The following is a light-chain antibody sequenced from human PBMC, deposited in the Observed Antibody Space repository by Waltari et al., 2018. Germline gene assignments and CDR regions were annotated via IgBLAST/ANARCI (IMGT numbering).Light chain of an antibody. CDR1: QSVSSN. V-gene: IGKV3-15*01. J-gene: IGKJ2*01. CDR3: HQYDNWHT. CDR2: GAS. Sequence: EIVMTQSPATLSVSPGERATLSCRARQSVSSNLAWYQQKLGQAPRLLIYGASTRATGIPARFSGSGSGTEFTLTISSLQSEDFAVYYCHQYDNWHTFGQGTKLEIK.